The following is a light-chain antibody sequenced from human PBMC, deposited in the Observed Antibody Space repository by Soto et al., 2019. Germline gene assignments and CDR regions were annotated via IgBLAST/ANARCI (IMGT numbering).Light chain of an antibody. CDR2: DAS. CDR3: QQYTDRPRT. J-gene: IGKJ1*01. Sequence: MTQSPSSLSASVGDRATLSCRASQYIGSTIAWYQQRSGQAPRLLIFDASIRLPTVPARFSGSVSGTEFTLTISGLQSGDFAVYFCQQYTDRPRTFGQGTKVDI. CDR1: QYIGST. V-gene: IGKV3-15*01.